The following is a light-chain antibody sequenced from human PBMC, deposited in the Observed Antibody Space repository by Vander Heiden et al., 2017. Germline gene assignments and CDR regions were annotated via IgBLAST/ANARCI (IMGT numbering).Light chain of an antibody. Sequence: QSVLTQPPSVSGAPGQRVTISCTGSGSNIGAGYDVHWYQQLPGTAPKLLIYGNSNRPSGVPDRFSGSKSGTSASLAITGLQAEDEADYYCQSYDSSLWKVFGGGTKLTVL. J-gene: IGLJ3*02. V-gene: IGLV1-40*01. CDR1: GSNIGAGYD. CDR2: GNS. CDR3: QSYDSSLWKV.